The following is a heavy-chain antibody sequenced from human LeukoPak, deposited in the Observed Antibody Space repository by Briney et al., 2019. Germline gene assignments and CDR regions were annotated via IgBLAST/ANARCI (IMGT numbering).Heavy chain of an antibody. CDR3: AKDGSWSCTD. CDR2: IAHHGSNK. D-gene: IGHD2-8*02. V-gene: IGHV3-30*02. J-gene: IGHJ4*02. Sequence: GGSLRLSCAASGFTFSRNAIHWVRQGPGKGLEWVSYIAHHGSNKYYADSVKGRFTISRDNSKRTLYLQMNRLRADDTAVYYCAKDGSWSCTDWGQGTLVTVSS. CDR1: GFTFSRNA.